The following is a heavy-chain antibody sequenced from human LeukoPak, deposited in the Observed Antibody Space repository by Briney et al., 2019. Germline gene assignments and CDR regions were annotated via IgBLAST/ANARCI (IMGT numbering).Heavy chain of an antibody. D-gene: IGHD3-10*01. CDR1: GGTFSSYA. J-gene: IGHJ4*02. CDR3: ARQPLNRWFGFDY. CDR2: IIPILGIA. V-gene: IGHV1-69*04. Sequence: ASVKVSCKASGGTFSSYAISWVRQAPGQGLEWMGRIIPILGIANYAQKFQGRVTITADKSTCTAYMELSSLRSEETAVYYCARQPLNRWFGFDYWGQGTLVTVSS.